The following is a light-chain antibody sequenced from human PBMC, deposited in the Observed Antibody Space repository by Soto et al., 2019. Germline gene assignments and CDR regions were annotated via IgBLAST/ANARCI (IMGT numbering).Light chain of an antibody. CDR3: QQYHSYPLT. Sequence: DIQMTQSPSTLSASVGDRVTITCRASQIISTWLAWYQQKPRKAPKLLIYKASSLESGVPSRFSGSGYGTDFTLTISSLQADDVATYYCQQYHSYPLTFGGGTTVEIK. J-gene: IGKJ4*01. CDR1: QIISTW. V-gene: IGKV1-5*03. CDR2: KAS.